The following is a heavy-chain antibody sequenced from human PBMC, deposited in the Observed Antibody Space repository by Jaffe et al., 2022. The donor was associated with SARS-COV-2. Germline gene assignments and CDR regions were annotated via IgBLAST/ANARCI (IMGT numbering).Heavy chain of an antibody. J-gene: IGHJ4*02. CDR3: ARDGGMTTVTLSAVFDY. CDR1: GGSISSSSYY. Sequence: QLQLQESGPGLVKPSETLSLTCTVSGGSISSSSYYWGWIRQPPGKGLEWIGSIYYSGSTYYNPSLKSRVTISVDTSKNQFSLKLSSVTAADTAVYYCARDGGMTTVTLSAVFDYWGQGTLVTVSS. V-gene: IGHV4-39*02. D-gene: IGHD4-4*01. CDR2: IYYSGST.